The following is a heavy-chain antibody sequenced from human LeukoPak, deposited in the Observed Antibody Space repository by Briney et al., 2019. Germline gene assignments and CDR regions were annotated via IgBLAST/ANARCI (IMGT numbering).Heavy chain of an antibody. CDR2: ISSSSDTI. D-gene: IGHD4-17*01. CDR3: AKDLDGDYGDY. V-gene: IGHV3-48*04. CDR1: GFTFSPYT. Sequence: PGGFLRLSCTASGFTFSPYTMNWVRQAPGKGLEWVSYISSSSDTIYYADSVEGRFTISRDNAKNLLYLQMNSLRAEDTAVYYCAKDLDGDYGDYWGQGTLVTVSS. J-gene: IGHJ4*02.